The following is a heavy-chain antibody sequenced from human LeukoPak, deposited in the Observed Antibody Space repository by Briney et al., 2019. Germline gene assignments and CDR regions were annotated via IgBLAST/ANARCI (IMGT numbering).Heavy chain of an antibody. Sequence: SETLSLTCAVSGYSISSGYYWGWVRQAPGKVLEWIGSIYHTGSTDYNPSLKSRLTISVDMSKNQFSLNLRSVTAADTAVYYCARDKDDYVWGTYRWWGQGMLVTVSS. CDR3: ARDKDDYVWGTYRW. CDR2: IYHTGST. D-gene: IGHD3-16*02. J-gene: IGHJ4*02. V-gene: IGHV4-38-2*01. CDR1: GYSISSGYY.